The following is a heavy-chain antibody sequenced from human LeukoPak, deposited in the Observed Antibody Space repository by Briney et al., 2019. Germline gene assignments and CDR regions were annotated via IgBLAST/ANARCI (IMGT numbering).Heavy chain of an antibody. CDR1: GGSISSYY. CDR2: IYTSGST. V-gene: IGHV4-4*07. D-gene: IGHD1-26*01. J-gene: IGHJ3*01. CDR3: ARQFLVGSTFHAFDL. Sequence: SETLSLTCTVSGGSISSYYWSWIRQPAGKGLEWIGRIYTSGSTNYNPSLESRVTMSVDTSKKQFSLKLTSVTAADMAVYFCARQFLVGSTFHAFDLWGQGTRVTVSS.